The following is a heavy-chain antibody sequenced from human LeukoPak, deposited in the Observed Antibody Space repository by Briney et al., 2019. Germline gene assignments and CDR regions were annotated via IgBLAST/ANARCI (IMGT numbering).Heavy chain of an antibody. Sequence: GGSLRLSCAASGFTFDDYAMYWVRQAPGKGLEWVSGISWNSGSIGYADSVKGRFTISRDNAKNSLYPQMNSLRAEDTALYYCAKDYGSGTQYDYWGQGTLVTVSS. V-gene: IGHV3-9*01. CDR2: ISWNSGSI. CDR1: GFTFDDYA. CDR3: AKDYGSGTQYDY. J-gene: IGHJ4*02. D-gene: IGHD3-10*01.